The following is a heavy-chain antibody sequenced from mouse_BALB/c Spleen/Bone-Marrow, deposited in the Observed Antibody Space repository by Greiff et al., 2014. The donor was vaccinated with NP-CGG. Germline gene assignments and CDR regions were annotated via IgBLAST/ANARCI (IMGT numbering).Heavy chain of an antibody. D-gene: IGHD6-1*01. CDR1: GYTFTSYW. V-gene: IGHV1S22*01. Sequence: LQESGSELVRPGASVKLSCKASGYTFTSYWMHWVKQRPGQGLEWIGNIHPGSGSTNYDEKFKSKATLTVDTSSSTVYMQLSSLTSVDSAVYYCTGATGFADWGQGTLVTVSA. CDR3: TGATGFAD. J-gene: IGHJ3*01. CDR2: IHPGSGST.